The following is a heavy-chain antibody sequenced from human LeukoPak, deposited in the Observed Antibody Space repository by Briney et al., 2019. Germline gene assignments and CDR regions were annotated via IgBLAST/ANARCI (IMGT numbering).Heavy chain of an antibody. CDR2: INHSGST. CDR3: ARGYSSGLSGNDY. J-gene: IGHJ4*02. V-gene: IGHV4-39*07. Sequence: SETLSLTCTVSGGSISGSSYYWSWIRQPPGKGLEWIGEINHSGSTNYNPSLKSRVTISVDTSKNQFSLKLSSVTAADTAVYYCARGYSSGLSGNDYWGQGTLVTVSS. CDR1: GGSISGSSYY. D-gene: IGHD3-22*01.